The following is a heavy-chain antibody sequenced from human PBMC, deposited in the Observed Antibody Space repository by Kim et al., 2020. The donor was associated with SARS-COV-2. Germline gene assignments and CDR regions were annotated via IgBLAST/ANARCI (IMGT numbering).Heavy chain of an antibody. Sequence: SNPSRQSRVPLSVDTSKNQFSLRLSSVTAADTAVYYCARGYYGSGSYSHWGQGTLVTVSS. D-gene: IGHD3-10*01. V-gene: IGHV4-34*01. CDR3: ARGYYGSGSYSH. J-gene: IGHJ4*02.